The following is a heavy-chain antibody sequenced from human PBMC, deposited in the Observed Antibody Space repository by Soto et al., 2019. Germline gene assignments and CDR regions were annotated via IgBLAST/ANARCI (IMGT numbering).Heavy chain of an antibody. J-gene: IGHJ5*02. V-gene: IGHV1-3*01. D-gene: IGHD3-22*01. CDR1: GYTFTSYA. CDR3: ATDFKHYYDSSGYYRT. CDR2: INAGNGNT. Sequence: ASVKVSCKASGYTFTSYAMHWVRQAPGQRLEWMGWINAGNGNTKYSQKFQGRVTMTEDTSTDTAYMELSSLRSEDTAVYYCATDFKHYYDSSGYYRTWGQGTLVTVSS.